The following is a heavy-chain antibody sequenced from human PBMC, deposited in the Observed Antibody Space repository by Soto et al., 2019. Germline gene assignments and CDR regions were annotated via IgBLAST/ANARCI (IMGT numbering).Heavy chain of an antibody. CDR3: ARGRGRYYYDSSGYWGYHY. CDR2: INSDGSST. V-gene: IGHV3-74*01. CDR1: GFTFSSYW. J-gene: IGHJ4*02. Sequence: EVQLVESGGGLVQPGGSLRLSCAAYGFTFSSYWMHWVRQAPGKGLVWVSRINSDGSSTSYADSVKGRFTISRDNAKNTLYLQMNSLRAEDTAVYYCARGRGRYYYDSSGYWGYHYWGQGTLVTVSS. D-gene: IGHD3-22*01.